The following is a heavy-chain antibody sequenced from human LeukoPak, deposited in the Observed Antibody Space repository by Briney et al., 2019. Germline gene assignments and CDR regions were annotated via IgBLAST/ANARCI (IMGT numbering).Heavy chain of an antibody. CDR1: GFTFSTHS. V-gene: IGHV3-23*01. CDR3: AKEYTTSWFTSLN. D-gene: IGHD6-13*01. CDR2: IGDNGAKT. J-gene: IGHJ4*02. Sequence: GGSLRLSCAASGFTFSTHSMSWVRQAPGKGLEWVSGIGDNGAKTYYADSVKGRFTISRDNSKKTLYLQMNSLRAEDTAVYYCAKEYTTSWFTSLNWGQGTLVTVSS.